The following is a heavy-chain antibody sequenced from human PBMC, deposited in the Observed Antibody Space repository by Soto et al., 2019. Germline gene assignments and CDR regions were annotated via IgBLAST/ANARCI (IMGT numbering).Heavy chain of an antibody. CDR1: GVSISSRNYY. J-gene: IGHJ4*02. CDR2: IYYSGST. CDR3: ARQRYYDTSGYYSDY. Sequence: SETLSLTCTVSGVSISSRNYYWGWIRQPPGKGLECIGSIYYSGSTYYNPSLKSRVTISVDTSKNQFSPKLSSVTAADTAVYYCARQRYYDTSGYYSDYWGQGTLVTVSS. V-gene: IGHV4-39*01. D-gene: IGHD3-22*01.